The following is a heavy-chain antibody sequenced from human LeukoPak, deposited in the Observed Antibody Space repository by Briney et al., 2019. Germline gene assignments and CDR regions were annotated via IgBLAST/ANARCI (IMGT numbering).Heavy chain of an antibody. CDR2: INPSGGST. J-gene: IGHJ4*02. CDR3: ARASLYYYDSSGYQFDY. Sequence: VASVKVSCKASGYTFTSYYMHWVRQAPGEGLEWMGIINPSGGSTSYAQKFQGRVTMTRDMSTSTVYMELSSLRSEDTAVYYCARASLYYYDSSGYQFDYWGQGTLVTVSS. D-gene: IGHD3-22*01. V-gene: IGHV1-46*01. CDR1: GYTFTSYY.